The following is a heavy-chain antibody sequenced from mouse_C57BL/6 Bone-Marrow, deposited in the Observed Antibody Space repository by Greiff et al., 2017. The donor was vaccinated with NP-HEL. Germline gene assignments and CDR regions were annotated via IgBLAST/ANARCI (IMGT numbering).Heavy chain of an antibody. D-gene: IGHD2-1*01. J-gene: IGHJ1*03. CDR1: GFTFSDYY. CDR2: ISNGGGST. Sequence: EVQGVESGGGLVQPGGSLKLSCAASGFTFSDYYMYWVRQTPEKRLEWVAYISNGGGSTYYPDTVKGRFTISRDNAKNTLYLQMSRLKSEDTAMYYCARRGGNYLYWYFDVWGTGTTVTVSS. CDR3: ARRGGNYLYWYFDV. V-gene: IGHV5-12*01.